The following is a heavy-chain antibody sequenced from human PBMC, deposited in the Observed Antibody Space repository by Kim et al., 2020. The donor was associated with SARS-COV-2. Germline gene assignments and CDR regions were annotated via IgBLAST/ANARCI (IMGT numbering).Heavy chain of an antibody. Sequence: GGSLRLSCAASGFTFSSYDMHWVRQATGKGLEWVSAIGTAGDTSYPGSVKGRFTISRENAKNSLYLQMNSLRAGDTAVYYCARGYSSSWYWAFDIWGQGT. J-gene: IGHJ3*02. V-gene: IGHV3-13*01. D-gene: IGHD6-13*01. CDR1: GFTFSSYD. CDR3: ARGYSSSWYWAFDI. CDR2: IGTAGDT.